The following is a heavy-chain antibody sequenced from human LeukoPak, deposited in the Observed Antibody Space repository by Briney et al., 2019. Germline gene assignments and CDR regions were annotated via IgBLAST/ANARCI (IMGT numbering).Heavy chain of an antibody. CDR2: IYYSGST. V-gene: IGHV4-39*07. CDR1: GGSISSSSYY. D-gene: IGHD6-6*01. Sequence: SETLSLTCTVSGGSISSSSYYWGWIRQPPGKGLEWIGSIYYSGSTYYNPSLKSRVTISVDTSKNQFSLKLSSVTAADTAVYYCARDTPGAAPYYYGMDVWGQGTTVTVSS. J-gene: IGHJ6*02. CDR3: ARDTPGAAPYYYGMDV.